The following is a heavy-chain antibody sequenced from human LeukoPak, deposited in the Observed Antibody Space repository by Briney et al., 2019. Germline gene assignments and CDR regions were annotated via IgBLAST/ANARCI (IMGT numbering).Heavy chain of an antibody. Sequence: QSGGSLRLSCTASGFNFGVFGLHWVRQAPGKGLEWVAIISHDGSKKYYADSVKGRFTISRDNAKNSLYLQMNSLRAEDTAVYYCARPRYYDFWSGYGSDAFDIWGQGTMVTVSS. D-gene: IGHD3-3*01. CDR3: ARPRYYDFWSGYGSDAFDI. CDR2: ISHDGSKK. CDR1: GFNFGVFG. J-gene: IGHJ3*02. V-gene: IGHV3-30*03.